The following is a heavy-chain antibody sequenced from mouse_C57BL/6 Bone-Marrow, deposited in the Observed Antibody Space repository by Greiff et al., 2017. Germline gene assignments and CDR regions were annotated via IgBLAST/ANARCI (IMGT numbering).Heavy chain of an antibody. J-gene: IGHJ3*01. CDR3: TTGYDGYYVPFAY. D-gene: IGHD2-3*01. Sequence: DVKLQESGAELVRPGASVKLSCTASGFNIKDDYMHWVKQRPEQGLEWIGWIDPENGDTEYASKFQGKATITADTSSNTAYLQLSSLTSEDTAVYYCTTGYDGYYVPFAYWGQGTLVTVSA. V-gene: IGHV14-4*01. CDR1: GFNIKDDY. CDR2: IDPENGDT.